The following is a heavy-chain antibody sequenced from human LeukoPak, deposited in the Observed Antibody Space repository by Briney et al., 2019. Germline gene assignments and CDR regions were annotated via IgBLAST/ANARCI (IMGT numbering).Heavy chain of an antibody. V-gene: IGHV3-21*01. J-gene: IGHJ4*02. CDR2: ISSSSSYI. D-gene: IGHD3-22*01. CDR3: ARGRGYYDSSGYGAVNY. CDR1: GFTFSSYS. Sequence: GGSLRLSCAASGFTFSSYSMNWVRQAPGKGLEWVSSISSSSSYIYYADSVKGRFTISRDNAKNSLYLQMNSLRAEDTAVYYCARGRGYYDSSGYGAVNYWGQGTLVTVSS.